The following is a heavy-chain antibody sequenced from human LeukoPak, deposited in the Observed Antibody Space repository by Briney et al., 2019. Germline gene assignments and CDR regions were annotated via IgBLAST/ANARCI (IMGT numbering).Heavy chain of an antibody. D-gene: IGHD7-27*01. J-gene: IGHJ4*02. CDR3: ARQKLGTLFDY. V-gene: IGHV3-30-3*01. Sequence: GGCLRLSCAASGFTFSSYAMHWVRQAPGKGLEWVAVISYDGSNKYYADSVKGRFTISRDNSKNTLYLQMNSLRAEDTAVYYCARQKLGTLFDYWGQGTLVTVSS. CDR1: GFTFSSYA. CDR2: ISYDGSNK.